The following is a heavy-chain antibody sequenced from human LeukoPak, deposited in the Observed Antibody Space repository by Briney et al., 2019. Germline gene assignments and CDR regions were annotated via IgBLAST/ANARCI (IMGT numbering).Heavy chain of an antibody. D-gene: IGHD6-19*01. CDR1: GYTITGYY. V-gene: IGHV1-2*02. CDR3: ARAKGVAVAGTWWLSNYFDY. Sequence: ASVKVSCKASGYTITGYYMHWVRQAPGQGLEWMGWINPNSGGTNYAQKFQGRVTMTRDTSISTAYMELSRLRSDDTAVYYCARAKGVAVAGTWWLSNYFDYWGQGTLFTVSS. J-gene: IGHJ4*02. CDR2: INPNSGGT.